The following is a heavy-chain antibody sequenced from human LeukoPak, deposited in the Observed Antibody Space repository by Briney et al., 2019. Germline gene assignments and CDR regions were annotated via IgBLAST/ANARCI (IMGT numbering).Heavy chain of an antibody. CDR3: ARVGRHSTRELLANFEY. J-gene: IGHJ4*02. D-gene: IGHD1-26*01. CDR1: GGSISSGDYY. Sequence: PSDTLSLPCTVSGGSISSGDYYCRWIRQPPARVVEWIGCICYSGSTYYNPSLKSRVTISVDTSKNQFSLKLSSVTAAETAVYYCARVGRHSTRELLANFEYWGQGTLVTVSS. V-gene: IGHV4-30-4*02. CDR2: ICYSGST.